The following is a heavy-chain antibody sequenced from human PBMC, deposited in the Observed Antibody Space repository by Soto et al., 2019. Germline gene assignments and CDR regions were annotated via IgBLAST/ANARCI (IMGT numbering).Heavy chain of an antibody. CDR1: GYTFTDYY. CDR3: AGLRRHTALDFDY. J-gene: IGHJ4*02. CDR2: VDPEDGRT. V-gene: IGHV1-69-2*01. Sequence: EVQLVQSGAEVKKPGATVKISCKVSGYTFTDYYMHWGHQAPGKGLEWMGLVDPEDGRTIYAEKFQGRVTMTADTSTDTGYMELSSLRSEDTAVYYCAGLRRHTALDFDYWGQGTLVTVSS. D-gene: IGHD5-18*01.